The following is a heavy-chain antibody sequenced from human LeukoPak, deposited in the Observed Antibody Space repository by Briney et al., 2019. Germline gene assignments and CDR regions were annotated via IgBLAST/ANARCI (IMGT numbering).Heavy chain of an antibody. J-gene: IGHJ4*02. CDR1: GGSFSGYY. Sequence: SETLSLTCAIYGGSFSGYYWSWIRQPPGKGLEWIGEINHSGSTNYNPSLKSRVTISVDTSKNQFSLKLGSVTAADTAVYYCARTVPPYYYDSSGYYSYYFDYWGQGTLVTVSS. D-gene: IGHD3-22*01. CDR2: INHSGST. CDR3: ARTVPPYYYDSSGYYSYYFDY. V-gene: IGHV4-34*01.